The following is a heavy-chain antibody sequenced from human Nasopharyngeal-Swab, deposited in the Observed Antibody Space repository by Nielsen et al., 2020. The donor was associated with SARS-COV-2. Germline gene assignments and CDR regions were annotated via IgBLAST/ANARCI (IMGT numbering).Heavy chain of an antibody. J-gene: IGHJ5*02. Sequence: SETLSLTCAVFGGSFSNYYWTWIRQPPGKELEWIGEFKYGGSSNYNPSLKSRVTISVDTSKNQFSLKLSSVTAADTAVYYCARGFDPWGQGTLVTVSS. CDR2: FKYGGSS. V-gene: IGHV4-34*01. CDR1: GGSFSNYY. CDR3: ARGFDP.